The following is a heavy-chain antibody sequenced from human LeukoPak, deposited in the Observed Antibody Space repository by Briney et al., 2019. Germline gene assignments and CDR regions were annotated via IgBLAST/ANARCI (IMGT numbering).Heavy chain of an antibody. CDR1: GFTFSSYW. J-gene: IGHJ4*02. CDR3: VRDGPGDFPVDY. CDR2: INSDGSNT. D-gene: IGHD2/OR15-2a*01. V-gene: IGHV3-74*01. Sequence: GGSLRLSCAASGFTFSSYWMHWVRQAPGKGLVWVSRINSDGSNTRCADSVKGRFTISRDNAKNTLYLQMNSLRAEDTAVYYCVRDGPGDFPVDYRGQGTLVTVSS.